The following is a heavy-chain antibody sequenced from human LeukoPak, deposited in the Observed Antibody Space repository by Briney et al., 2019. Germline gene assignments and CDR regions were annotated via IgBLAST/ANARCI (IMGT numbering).Heavy chain of an antibody. CDR1: GLTVSSNY. D-gene: IGHD6-13*01. V-gene: IGHV3-53*01. Sequence: GGSLRLSCAPSGLTVSSNYMSWVRQAPGKGLECVSVIYSGGSTYYADSVKGRFTISRDNSKNTLYLQINSLRAEDTAIYYCAKAPMEDSWYIHFDYWGQGTLVTVSP. J-gene: IGHJ4*02. CDR3: AKAPMEDSWYIHFDY. CDR2: IYSGGST.